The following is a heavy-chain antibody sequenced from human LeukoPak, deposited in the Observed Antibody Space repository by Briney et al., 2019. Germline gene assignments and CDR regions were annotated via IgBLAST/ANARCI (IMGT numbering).Heavy chain of an antibody. D-gene: IGHD1-26*01. V-gene: IGHV4-39*01. CDR1: GASISGGTYY. Sequence: SETLSLTCSVSGASISGGTYYWGWIRQPPGKGPEWIGSIYYTGSTYDNPSLKSRVTISVDTSKNQFSLKLSSVTAADTAVYYCARRGGSGRAFDYWGQGTLATVSS. CDR3: ARRGGSGRAFDY. CDR2: IYYTGST. J-gene: IGHJ4*02.